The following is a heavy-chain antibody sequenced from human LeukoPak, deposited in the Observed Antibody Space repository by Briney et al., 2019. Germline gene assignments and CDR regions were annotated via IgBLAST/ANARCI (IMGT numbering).Heavy chain of an antibody. CDR2: IYPGDSDT. Sequence: GESLKISCKGSGYSFTSYWIGWVRQMPGKGLEWVGIIYPGDSDTRYSPSFQGQVTISADKSISTAYLQWSSLKASDTAMYYCASQCGSGSYFHAFDIWGQGTMVTVSS. V-gene: IGHV5-51*01. CDR3: ASQCGSGSYFHAFDI. J-gene: IGHJ3*02. CDR1: GYSFTSYW. D-gene: IGHD3-10*01.